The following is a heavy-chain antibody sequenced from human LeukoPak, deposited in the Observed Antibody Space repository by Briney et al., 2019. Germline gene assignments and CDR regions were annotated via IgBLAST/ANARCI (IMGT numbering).Heavy chain of an antibody. J-gene: IGHJ5*02. V-gene: IGHV4-34*01. CDR3: ARHRLMYYYDSSGYYNLWFDP. CDR1: GGSFSGYY. D-gene: IGHD3-22*01. Sequence: PSETLSLTCAVYGGSFSGYYWSWIRQPPGKGLEWIGEINHSVSTNYNPSLKSRVTISVDTSKNQFSLKLSSVTAADTAVYYCARHRLMYYYDSSGYYNLWFDPWGQGTLVTVSS. CDR2: INHSVST.